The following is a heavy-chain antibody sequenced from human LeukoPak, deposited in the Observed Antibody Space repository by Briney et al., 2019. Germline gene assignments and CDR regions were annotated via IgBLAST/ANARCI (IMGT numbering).Heavy chain of an antibody. Sequence: GGSLRLSCAASGFTFSSYAMSWVRQAPGKGLEWVSAIGGSGGSTYYADSVKGRFTISRDNSKNTLYLQMNSLRAEDTAVYYCARDYYDSSGYYGAIFFDYWGQGTLVTVSS. CDR2: IGGSGGST. CDR3: ARDYYDSSGYYGAIFFDY. CDR1: GFTFSSYA. V-gene: IGHV3-23*01. D-gene: IGHD3-22*01. J-gene: IGHJ4*02.